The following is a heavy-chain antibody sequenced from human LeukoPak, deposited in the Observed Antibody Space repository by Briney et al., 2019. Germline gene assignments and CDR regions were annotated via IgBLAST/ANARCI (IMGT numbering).Heavy chain of an antibody. J-gene: IGHJ4*02. CDR2: ITPNSGGT. D-gene: IGHD3-16*02. Sequence: ASVKVSCKASGYTFTGYYMHWVRQAPGQGLEWMGRITPNSGGTNYAQKFQGRVTMTRDTSISTAYMELSRLRSDDTAVYYCATDLRYYDYVWGSYRLNYWGQGTLVTVSS. CDR1: GYTFTGYY. V-gene: IGHV1-2*06. CDR3: ATDLRYYDYVWGSYRLNY.